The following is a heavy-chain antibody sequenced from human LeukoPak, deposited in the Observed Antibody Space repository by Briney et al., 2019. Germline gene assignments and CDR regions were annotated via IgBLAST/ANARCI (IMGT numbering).Heavy chain of an antibody. CDR2: INPNGGDT. D-gene: IGHD6-13*01. CDR3: ARVYRSSSWLFDY. CDR1: GYTFTGYY. J-gene: IGHJ4*02. Sequence: ASVKVSCKASGYTFTGYYMHWVRQAPGQGLEWMGWINPNGGDTNYAQKFQGRVTMTTDTSTSTAYMELRSLRSDDTAVYYCARVYRSSSWLFDYWGQGTLVTVSS. V-gene: IGHV1-2*02.